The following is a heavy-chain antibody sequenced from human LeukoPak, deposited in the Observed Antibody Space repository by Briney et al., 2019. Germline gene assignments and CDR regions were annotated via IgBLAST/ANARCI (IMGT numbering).Heavy chain of an antibody. CDR1: GFTFSSYG. V-gene: IGHV3-48*04. J-gene: IGHJ4*02. Sequence: PGRSLRLSCAASGFTFSSYGMHWVRQAPGKGLEWVSYISSSGSTIYYADSVKGRFTISRDSAKNSLYLQMNSLRAEDTAVYYCARGRYDFWSGYYSYWGQGTLVTVSS. CDR3: ARGRYDFWSGYYSY. CDR2: ISSSGSTI. D-gene: IGHD3-3*01.